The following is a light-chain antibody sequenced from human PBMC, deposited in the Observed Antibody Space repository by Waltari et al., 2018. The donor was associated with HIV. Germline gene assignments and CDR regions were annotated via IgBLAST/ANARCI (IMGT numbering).Light chain of an antibody. Sequence: QSALTQPRSVSGSPGQPVTISCTGTSTDVRGYNYVSWYQQHPGKAPKLMIYDVSKRPSGVPDRFSGAKSGNTASLTISGLQAEDEADYYCCSYAGSYTVYVFGTGTKVTVL. V-gene: IGLV2-11*01. CDR1: STDVRGYNY. J-gene: IGLJ1*01. CDR2: DVS. CDR3: CSYAGSYTVYV.